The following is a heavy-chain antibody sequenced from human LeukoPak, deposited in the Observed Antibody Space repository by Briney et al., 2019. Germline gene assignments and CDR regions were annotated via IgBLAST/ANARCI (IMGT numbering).Heavy chain of an antibody. Sequence: SETLSLTCAVYVGSFSGYYWSWIRQPPGKGLEWIGEINHSGSTNYNPSLKSRVTISVDTSKNQFSLKLSSVTAADTAVYYCARDTYSSSWSRYNWFDPWGQGTLVTVSS. D-gene: IGHD6-13*01. J-gene: IGHJ5*02. V-gene: IGHV4-34*01. CDR3: ARDTYSSSWSRYNWFDP. CDR1: VGSFSGYY. CDR2: INHSGST.